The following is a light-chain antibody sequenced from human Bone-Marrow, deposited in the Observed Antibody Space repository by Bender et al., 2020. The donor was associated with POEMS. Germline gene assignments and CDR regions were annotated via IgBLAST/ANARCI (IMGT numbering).Light chain of an antibody. Sequence: QSALTQPASVSGSPGQSITISCTETSGAVGSYNLVSWYQHHPGKAPTFMIYDVYKRPSGVPDSFPGSKSANTASLTIPELQAEDRPEYYLCTKSSSFDFGSGKKVSVL. CDR3: CTKSSSFD. CDR2: DVY. J-gene: IGLJ1*01. V-gene: IGLV2-14*02. CDR1: SGAVGSYNL.